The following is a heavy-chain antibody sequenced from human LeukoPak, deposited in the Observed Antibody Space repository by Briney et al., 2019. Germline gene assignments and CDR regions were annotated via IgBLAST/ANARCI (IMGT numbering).Heavy chain of an antibody. V-gene: IGHV3-21*01. J-gene: IGHJ4*02. Sequence: GGSLRLSCAASGFTFSTYSLNWVRQAPGKGLEWVSSISGSSSFIYYADSVKGRFTISRDNAKNSLYLQMNSLRAEDTAVYYCARGGFDYWGQGTLVTVSS. CDR3: ARGGFDY. CDR2: ISGSSSFI. CDR1: GFTFSTYS.